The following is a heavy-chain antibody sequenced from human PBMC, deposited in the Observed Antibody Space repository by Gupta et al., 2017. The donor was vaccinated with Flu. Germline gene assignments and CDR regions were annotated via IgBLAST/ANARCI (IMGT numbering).Heavy chain of an antibody. J-gene: IGHJ4*02. CDR3: TRAWDCSGGSCYSDY. CDR2: ISSSSSYI. V-gene: IGHV3-21*01. Sequence: VQLVESGGGLVKPGGSLRLYCAASGFTLSTYGLNWVRQAPGTGLEWVSSISSSSSYIYYADSVKGRFTISRDNAKNSLYLQMNSLRAEDTAVYYCTRAWDCSGGSCYSDYWGQGALVTVSS. D-gene: IGHD2-15*01. CDR1: GFTLSTYG.